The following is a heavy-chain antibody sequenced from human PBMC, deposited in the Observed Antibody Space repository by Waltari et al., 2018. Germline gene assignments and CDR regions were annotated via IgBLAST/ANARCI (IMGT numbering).Heavy chain of an antibody. Sequence: EVQLVESGGGLIQPGGSLRLSCAASGFTVSSNYMSWVRQAPGKGLEWVSGIYSGGSTYYADSVKGRFTISRDNSKNTLYLQRNSLRAEDTAVYYCARITSGAAAGGLDYWGQGTLVTVSS. CDR3: ARITSGAAAGGLDY. V-gene: IGHV3-53*01. CDR1: GFTVSSNY. CDR2: IYSGGST. D-gene: IGHD6-13*01. J-gene: IGHJ4*02.